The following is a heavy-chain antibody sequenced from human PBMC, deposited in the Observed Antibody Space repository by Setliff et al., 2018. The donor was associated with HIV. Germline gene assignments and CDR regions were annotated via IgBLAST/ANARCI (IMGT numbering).Heavy chain of an antibody. D-gene: IGHD3-10*01. CDR2: RSSAGTFI. V-gene: IGHV3-21*05. Sequence: GGSLRLSCEVSGVSLTNYGMIWVRQAPGKELEWISYRSSAGTFIYYADSVKDRFTISRDNAKNSLYLQMNSLRAEDTAVYFCARPTNIDTLYYGSQSFYMYYYGMDVWGQGTTVTVSS. CDR3: ARPTNIDTLYYGSQSFYMYYYGMDV. CDR1: GVSLTNYG. J-gene: IGHJ6*02.